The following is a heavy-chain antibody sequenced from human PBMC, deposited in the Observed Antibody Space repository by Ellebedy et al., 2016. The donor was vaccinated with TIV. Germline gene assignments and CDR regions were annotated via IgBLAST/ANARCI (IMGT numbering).Heavy chain of an antibody. Sequence: PGGSLRLSCKASGFTFRSFGMHWVRLSVGKGLEWVADSSYDGAYAHYADSVKGRFTCSRDNSKNTLYLQMNSLSAEDTAVYFCAKDRGSRDSVHPNGMDAWGQGITVTVSS. CDR1: GFTFRSFG. D-gene: IGHD2-2*01. V-gene: IGHV3-30*18. CDR3: AKDRGSRDSVHPNGMDA. CDR2: SSYDGAYA. J-gene: IGHJ6*02.